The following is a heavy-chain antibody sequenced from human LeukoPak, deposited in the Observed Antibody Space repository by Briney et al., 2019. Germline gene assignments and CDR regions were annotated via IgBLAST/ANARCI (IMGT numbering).Heavy chain of an antibody. CDR3: ARGRCSSTSCYGVPSQNNWFDP. CDR1: GYTFTGYY. Sequence: ASVKVSCKASGYTFTGYYMHWVRQAPGQGLEWMGWINPNSGGTNYAQKLQGRVTMTRDTSISTAYMELSRLRSDDTAVYYCARGRCSSTSCYGVPSQNNWFDPWGQGTLVTVSS. D-gene: IGHD2-2*01. CDR2: INPNSGGT. J-gene: IGHJ5*02. V-gene: IGHV1-2*02.